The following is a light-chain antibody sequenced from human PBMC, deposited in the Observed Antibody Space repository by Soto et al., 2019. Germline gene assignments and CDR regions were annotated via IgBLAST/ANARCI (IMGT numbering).Light chain of an antibody. J-gene: IGLJ3*02. CDR3: AAWDDSLSGWV. CDR1: SSNIGSNY. V-gene: IGLV1-47*01. CDR2: RSD. Sequence: QPVLTQPPSASGTPGQRVTISSSGSSSNIGSNYVYWYQQLPGTAPKLLIYRSDQRPSGVPDRFSGSKSGTSASLAVSGLRSEDEADYYCAAWDDSLSGWVFGGGTKLTVL.